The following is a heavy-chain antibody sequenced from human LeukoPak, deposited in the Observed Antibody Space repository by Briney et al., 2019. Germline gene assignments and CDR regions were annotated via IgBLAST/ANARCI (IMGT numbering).Heavy chain of an antibody. CDR3: ARGGGYCTNGVCPGTDYYYYYMDV. V-gene: IGHV1-18*01. Sequence: GASVKVSCKASGYTFTSYGISWVRQAPGQGLEWMGWISAYNGNTNYAQKLQGRVTMTTDTSTSTAYMELRSLRSDDTAVYYCARGGGYCTNGVCPGTDYYYYYMDVWGKGTTVTVSS. CDR2: ISAYNGNT. CDR1: GYTFTSYG. J-gene: IGHJ6*03. D-gene: IGHD2-8*01.